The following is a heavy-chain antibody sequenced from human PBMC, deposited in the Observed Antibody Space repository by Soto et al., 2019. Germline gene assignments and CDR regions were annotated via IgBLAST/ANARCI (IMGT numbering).Heavy chain of an antibody. CDR2: IYYSWIT. CDR3: ARPTRFHPYLRGHPPRFDP. CDR1: GGSISSSSYY. D-gene: IGHD3-10*01. Sequence: LQLQESRPGLVKSSDTVSLTCTVSGGSISSSSYYWGSIRQAPAKGLEWIGGIYYSWITYYKPSLTRRATISVDTPEIQLGLKVSCVTAEDTPVYYCARPTRFHPYLRGHPPRFDPSGQRTPVTVS. J-gene: IGHJ5*02. V-gene: IGHV4-39*01.